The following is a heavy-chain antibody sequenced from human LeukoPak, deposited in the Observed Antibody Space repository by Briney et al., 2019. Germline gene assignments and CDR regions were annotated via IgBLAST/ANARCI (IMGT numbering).Heavy chain of an antibody. J-gene: IGHJ4*02. CDR1: GYTFTGYY. D-gene: IGHD4-23*01. CDR3: ARDPTTAVNLDC. Sequence: EASVKVSCKASGYTFTGYYMHWVRQAPGQGLEWMGWIYSKSGVTRYAEKFQGRVTMTRDTSISTAYMDLSSLTSDDTAVYYCARDPTTAVNLDCWGQGTLVTVSS. CDR2: IYSKSGVT. V-gene: IGHV1-2*02.